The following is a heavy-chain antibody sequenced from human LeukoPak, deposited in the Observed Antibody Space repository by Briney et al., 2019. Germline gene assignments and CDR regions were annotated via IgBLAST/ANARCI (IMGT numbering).Heavy chain of an antibody. CDR2: IYSGGST. D-gene: IGHD3-22*01. J-gene: IGHJ4*02. CDR3: ARDHYYDSSGYYGY. V-gene: IGHV3-66*01. Sequence: GGSLRLSCAASGFTVSSNYMSWVRQAPGKGLEWVSVIYSGGSTYYADSVKGRSTISRDNSKNTLYLQMNSLRAEDTAVYYCARDHYYDSSGYYGYWGQGTLVTVSS. CDR1: GFTVSSNY.